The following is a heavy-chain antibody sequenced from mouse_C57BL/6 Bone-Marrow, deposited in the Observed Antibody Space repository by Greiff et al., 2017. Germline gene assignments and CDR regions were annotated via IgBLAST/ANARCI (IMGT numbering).Heavy chain of an antibody. CDR1: GYTFTSYW. D-gene: IGHD2-5*01. CDR2: IDPNSGGT. Sequence: QVQLQQPGAELMKPGASVKLSCKASGYTFTSYWMHWVKQRPGRGLEWIGRIDPNSGGTKYNEKFKSKATLTVDNASSTAYMQLSNLTSEDSAVYYCARSPADYSNHWYFDVWGTGTTVTVSS. J-gene: IGHJ1*03. V-gene: IGHV1-72*01. CDR3: ARSPADYSNHWYFDV.